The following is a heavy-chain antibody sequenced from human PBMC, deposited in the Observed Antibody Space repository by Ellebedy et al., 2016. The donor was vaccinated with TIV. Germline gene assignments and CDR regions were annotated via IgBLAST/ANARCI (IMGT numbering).Heavy chain of an antibody. CDR1: GFTFSTYS. J-gene: IGHJ3*02. CDR3: ARCVVAHAAFDI. D-gene: IGHD2-15*01. V-gene: IGHV3-21*01. CDR2: ISGSSSYI. Sequence: GESLKISCVASGFTFSTYSMNWVRQAPGRGLEWVSSISGSSSYIYYADSVKGRLTISRDNAKNSLYLQLNSLRVEDTAVYYCARCVVAHAAFDIWGPGTLVTVSS.